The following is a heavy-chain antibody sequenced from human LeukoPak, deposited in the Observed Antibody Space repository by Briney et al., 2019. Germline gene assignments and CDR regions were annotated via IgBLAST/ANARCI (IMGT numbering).Heavy chain of an antibody. D-gene: IGHD3-9*01. V-gene: IGHV1-2*02. CDR3: ARVPPYDLLTAYYHENWFDP. J-gene: IGHJ5*02. CDR2: INPNSGGT. CDR1: GYTFTGYY. Sequence: ASVKVSCKASGYTFTGYYLHWVRQAPGQGLEWMGWINPNSGGTNYAQKFQGRVTMTRDTSISTAYLELSRLRSDDTAVYYCARVPPYDLLTAYYHENWFDPWGQGTLVTVSS.